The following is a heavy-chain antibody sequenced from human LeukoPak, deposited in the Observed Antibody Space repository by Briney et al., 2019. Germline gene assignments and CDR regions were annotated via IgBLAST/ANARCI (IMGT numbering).Heavy chain of an antibody. J-gene: IGHJ4*02. D-gene: IGHD2-2*01. CDR3: AGEPYCSSTSCPMDY. Sequence: GGSLRLSCAASGFTFSSYSMNWVRQAPGKGLEWVSSISSSSSYIYYADSVKGRFTVSRDNAKNSLYLQMNSLRAEDTAVYYCAGEPYCSSTSCPMDYWGQGTLVTVSS. CDR2: ISSSSSYI. CDR1: GFTFSSYS. V-gene: IGHV3-21*01.